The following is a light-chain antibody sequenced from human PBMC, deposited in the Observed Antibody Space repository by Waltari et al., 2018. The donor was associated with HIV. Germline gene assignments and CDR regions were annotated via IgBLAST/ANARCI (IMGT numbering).Light chain of an antibody. CDR2: EVS. CDR1: SSDVGDYNY. V-gene: IGLV2-14*01. J-gene: IGLJ1*01. Sequence: QSALTQPASVSGSPGQSITISCSGTSSDVGDYNYVSWYQQPPGEAPKLMIYEVSHRPSGVSNRFSGSKSVNTASLTISGLQAEDEADYYCSSYTSTNKGFLFGAGTRVTVL. CDR3: SSYTSTNKGFL.